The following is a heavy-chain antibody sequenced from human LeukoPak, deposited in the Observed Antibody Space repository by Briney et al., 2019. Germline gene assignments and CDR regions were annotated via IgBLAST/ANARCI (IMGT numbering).Heavy chain of an antibody. Sequence: SETLSLTCTVSGGSISGEYWSWIRQPPGKGLEWIGYIYYSGSTNYNPSLKSRVTISVDTSKNQFSLKLSSVTAADTAVYYCARLKVYDFWSGRWYLDLWGRGTLVTVSS. V-gene: IGHV4-59*01. CDR1: GGSISGEY. CDR2: IYYSGST. J-gene: IGHJ2*01. D-gene: IGHD3-3*01. CDR3: ARLKVYDFWSGRWYLDL.